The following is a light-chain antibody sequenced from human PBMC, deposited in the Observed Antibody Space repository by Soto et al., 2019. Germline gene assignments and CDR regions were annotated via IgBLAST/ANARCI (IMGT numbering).Light chain of an antibody. Sequence: VVMTQSPLSLPVTLGQPASISCRSNQSLVHSDGIAYFSCFQQRPGRSPRRVIYKVSNRDSGVQARFSGSGSGTDFALKISRVEAEDVGVYYCMQGTHWQITFGQGTRLEIK. V-gene: IGKV2-30*02. CDR2: KVS. CDR1: QSLVHSDGIAY. J-gene: IGKJ5*01. CDR3: MQGTHWQIT.